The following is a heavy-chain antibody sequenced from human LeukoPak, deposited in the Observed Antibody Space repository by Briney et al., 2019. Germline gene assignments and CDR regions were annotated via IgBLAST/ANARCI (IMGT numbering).Heavy chain of an antibody. CDR3: ARGGVTKLDY. Sequence: PGGSLRLSCAASGFTFSSYSMNWVRQAPGKGLECVSSISSSSSYIYYADSVKGRFTISRDNAKNSLYLQMNSLRAEDTAVYYCARGGVTKLDYWGQGTLVTVSS. V-gene: IGHV3-21*01. D-gene: IGHD2-8*02. CDR1: GFTFSSYS. J-gene: IGHJ4*02. CDR2: ISSSSSYI.